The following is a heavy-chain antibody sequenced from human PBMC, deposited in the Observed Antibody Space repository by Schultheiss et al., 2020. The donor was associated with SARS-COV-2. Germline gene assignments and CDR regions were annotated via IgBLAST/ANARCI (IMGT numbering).Heavy chain of an antibody. J-gene: IGHJ4*02. CDR2: INSDGSST. CDR3: AREGSRWELLQIFDY. CDR1: GFTFSSYW. D-gene: IGHD1-26*01. V-gene: IGHV3-74*01. Sequence: GGSLRLSCAASGFTFSSYWMHWVRQAPGKGLVWVSRINSDGSSTSYADSVKGRFTISRDNAKNTLYLQMNSLRAEDTAVYYCAREGSRWELLQIFDYWGQGTLVTVSS.